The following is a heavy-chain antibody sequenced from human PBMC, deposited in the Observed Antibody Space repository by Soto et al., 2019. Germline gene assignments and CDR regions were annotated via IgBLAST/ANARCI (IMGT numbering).Heavy chain of an antibody. CDR1: GFSLSTSGMR. CDR2: IEWDDDK. Sequence: SGPTLVNPTQTLTLTCTFSGFSLSTSGMRVSWIRQPPGKALEWLARIEWDDDKFYSTSLKTRLTISKDTSKNQVVLTMTNMDPVDTATYYCALSSSGYALRSFDYWGQGTLVTVSS. D-gene: IGHD5-12*01. V-gene: IGHV2-70*04. CDR3: ALSSSGYALRSFDY. J-gene: IGHJ4*02.